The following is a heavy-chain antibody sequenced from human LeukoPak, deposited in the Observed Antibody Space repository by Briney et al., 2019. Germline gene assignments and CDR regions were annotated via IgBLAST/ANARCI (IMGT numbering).Heavy chain of an antibody. J-gene: IGHJ4*02. Sequence: GKSLKISCKVSGYSFTSYWNGWVRQLPGKSLEWIGIIYPGDSNTKYSPSFQGQVTSSADKSISTAYLQWSSLKASDTAMYDCARRLHDSSRYDYWGQGTLVTVSS. CDR2: IYPGDSNT. D-gene: IGHD3-22*01. CDR3: ARRLHDSSRYDY. V-gene: IGHV5-51*01. CDR1: GYSFTSYW.